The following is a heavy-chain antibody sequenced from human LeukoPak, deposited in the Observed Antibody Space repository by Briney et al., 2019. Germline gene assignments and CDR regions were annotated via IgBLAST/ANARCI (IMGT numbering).Heavy chain of an antibody. D-gene: IGHD4-17*01. V-gene: IGHV3-7*01. CDR2: IKQDGSEK. Sequence: GGSLRLSCAASGFTFSSYSMNWVRQAPGKGLEWVANIKQDGSEKYYVDSVKGRFTISRDNAKNSLYLQMNSLRAEDTAVYYCARGPPWEYDYGDPGDDYWGQGTLVTVSS. CDR1: GFTFSSYS. CDR3: ARGPPWEYDYGDPGDDY. J-gene: IGHJ4*02.